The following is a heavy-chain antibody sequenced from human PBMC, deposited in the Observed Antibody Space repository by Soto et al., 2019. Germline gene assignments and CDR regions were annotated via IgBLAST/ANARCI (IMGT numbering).Heavy chain of an antibody. V-gene: IGHV4-4*07. Sequence: SETLSLTCTVSRGSISSYHWLWIRQSAGKGLEWTGRSNTSGNTHSNPSLKSRVTLSISTYKNQFLLTVNSVTAAHSADHDRARERGDNGDYDADWGQGTLVTVSS. D-gene: IGHD4-17*01. CDR1: RGSISSYH. CDR2: SNTSGNT. CDR3: ARERGDNGDYDAD. J-gene: IGHJ4*02.